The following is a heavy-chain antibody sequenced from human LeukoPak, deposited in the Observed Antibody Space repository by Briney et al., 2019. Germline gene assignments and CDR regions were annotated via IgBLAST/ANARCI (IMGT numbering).Heavy chain of an antibody. CDR1: GFTFSSYE. V-gene: IGHV3-48*03. Sequence: PGGSLRLSCAASGFTFSSYEMNWVRQAPGKGLEWVSYISSSGSTIYYADSVKGRFTISRDNAKNSLYLQMNSLRAEDTAVYYCARDGFGRFGELLPWGQGTLVTVSS. CDR3: ARDGFGRFGELLP. CDR2: ISSSGSTI. J-gene: IGHJ5*02. D-gene: IGHD3-10*01.